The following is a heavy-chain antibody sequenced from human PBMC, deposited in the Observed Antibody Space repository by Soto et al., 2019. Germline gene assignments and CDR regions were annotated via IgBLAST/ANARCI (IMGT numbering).Heavy chain of an antibody. CDR1: GFTFGDYA. CDR3: AKGGRYYYDSSGYYNEGRYFDY. J-gene: IGHJ4*02. D-gene: IGHD3-22*01. CDR2: ISWNSGSI. V-gene: IGHV3-9*01. Sequence: PGGSLRLSCAASGFTFGDYAMHWVRQAPGKGLEWVSGISWNSGSIGYADSVKGRFTISRDNAKNSLYLQMNSLRAEDTALYYCAKGGRYYYDSSGYYNEGRYFDYWGQGTLVTVSS.